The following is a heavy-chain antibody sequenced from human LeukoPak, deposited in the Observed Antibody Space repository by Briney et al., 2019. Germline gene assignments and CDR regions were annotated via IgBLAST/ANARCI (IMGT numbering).Heavy chain of an antibody. CDR1: GFTFVYYG. V-gene: IGHV3-74*03. J-gene: IGHJ4*02. CDR2: INNDESIT. CDR3: ARTKYSTSSADY. Sequence: PGGSLRLSCAASGFTFVYYGMSWVRQAPGKGLVWVSRINNDESITKYADSVKGRFTISRDNAKNTLYLQMNSLRAEDTAVYYCARTKYSTSSADYWGQGTLVTVSS. D-gene: IGHD6-6*01.